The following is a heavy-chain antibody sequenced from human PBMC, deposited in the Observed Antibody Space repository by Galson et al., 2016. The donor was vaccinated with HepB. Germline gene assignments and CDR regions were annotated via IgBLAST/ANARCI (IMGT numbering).Heavy chain of an antibody. CDR2: IIPLFGRI. Sequence: SVKVSCKASGGSFSKSTTGWVRQAPGQGLEWMGGIIPLFGRIDYSKKFQDRVSITADESTSTAYMELNSLTSDDTAMYFGATTGGSGYSPSWGQGTLVTVSS. V-gene: IGHV1-69*13. CDR3: ATTGGSGYSPS. CDR1: GGSFSKST. J-gene: IGHJ4*02. D-gene: IGHD3-22*01.